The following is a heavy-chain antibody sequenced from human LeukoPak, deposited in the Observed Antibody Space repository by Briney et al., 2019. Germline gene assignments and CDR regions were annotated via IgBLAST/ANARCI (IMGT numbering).Heavy chain of an antibody. Sequence: PSETLSLTCAVYGGSFSGYYWSWIRQPPGKGLEWIGEINHSGSTNYNPSLKSRVTISVDTSKNQFSLKLSSVTAADTAVYYCARHSGYDFWSGYYTGYYYYGMDVWGQGTTVTVSS. V-gene: IGHV4-34*01. CDR2: INHSGST. J-gene: IGHJ6*02. D-gene: IGHD3-3*01. CDR1: GGSFSGYY. CDR3: ARHSGYDFWSGYYTGYYYYGMDV.